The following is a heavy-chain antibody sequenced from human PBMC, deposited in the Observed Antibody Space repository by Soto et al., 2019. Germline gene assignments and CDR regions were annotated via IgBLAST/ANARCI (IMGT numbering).Heavy chain of an antibody. D-gene: IGHD3-22*01. Sequence: QVQLVQSGAEVKKPGSSVKVSCKTSGDTFSSYAISWVRQAPGQGLEWMGWIIPFFDTTIYAQNFQGRVTITADESTNTAYMELSSLRSEDTAVYYCARDRYYYNNSGYYLDYWGQGTLVTVSS. CDR1: GDTFSSYA. J-gene: IGHJ4*02. V-gene: IGHV1-69*12. CDR2: IIPFFDTT. CDR3: ARDRYYYNNSGYYLDY.